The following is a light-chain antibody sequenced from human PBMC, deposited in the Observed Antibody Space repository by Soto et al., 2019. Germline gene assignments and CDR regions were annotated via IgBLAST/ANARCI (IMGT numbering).Light chain of an antibody. CDR3: QQRANWPLT. CDR2: DAS. V-gene: IGKV3-11*01. CDR1: QSVNIY. J-gene: IGKJ4*01. Sequence: EIVVTHSPATVSLSPGERVTLSCRASQSVNIYLAWYQQKPGQAPRLLIYDASNRATGVPARFSGSGSGTDFTLTISSLESEDFAVYYCQQRANWPLTFGGGTKVDIK.